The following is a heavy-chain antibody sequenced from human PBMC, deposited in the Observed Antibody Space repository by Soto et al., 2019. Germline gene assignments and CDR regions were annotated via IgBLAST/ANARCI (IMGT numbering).Heavy chain of an antibody. CDR3: ARGYYYYYYYMDV. CDR2: IYYSGST. CDR1: GGSISSGGYY. J-gene: IGHJ6*03. V-gene: IGHV4-61*08. Sequence: PSETLSLTCTVSGGSISSGGYYWSWIRQHPGKGLEWIGYIYYSGSTNYNPSLKSRVTISVDTSKNQFSLKLSSVTAADTAVYYCARGYYYYYYYMDVWGKGTTVTVSS.